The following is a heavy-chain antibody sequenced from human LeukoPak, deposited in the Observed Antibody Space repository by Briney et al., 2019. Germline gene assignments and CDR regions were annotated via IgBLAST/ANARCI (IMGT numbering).Heavy chain of an antibody. Sequence: SETLSLTCTVSGGSISSYYWSWIRQPPGKGLEWIGYIYYSGSTNYNPSLKSRVTISVDTSKSQFSLKLSSVTAADTAVYYCARDSGSYFPYYYYGMDVWGQGTTVTVSS. V-gene: IGHV4-59*08. CDR1: GGSISSYY. CDR2: IYYSGST. J-gene: IGHJ6*02. CDR3: ARDSGSYFPYYYYGMDV. D-gene: IGHD1-26*01.